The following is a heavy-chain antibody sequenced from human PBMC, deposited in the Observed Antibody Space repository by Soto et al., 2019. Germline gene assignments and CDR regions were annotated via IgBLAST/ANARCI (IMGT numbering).Heavy chain of an antibody. D-gene: IGHD1-26*01. J-gene: IGHJ1*01. CDR2: INPNSGGT. CDR3: ARDAPLVGAPEYFQH. CDR1: GYTFTGYY. V-gene: IGHV1-2*02. Sequence: ASVKVSCKASGYTFTGYYMHWVRQAPGQGLEWMGWINPNSGGTNYAQKFQGRVTMTRDTSISTAYMELSRLRSDDTAVYYCARDAPLVGAPEYFQHWGQGTLVTVSS.